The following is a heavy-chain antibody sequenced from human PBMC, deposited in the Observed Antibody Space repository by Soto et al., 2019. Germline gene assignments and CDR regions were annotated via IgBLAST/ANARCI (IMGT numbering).Heavy chain of an antibody. CDR2: ISGSGGST. D-gene: IGHD2-21*01. CDR3: AKDQIVVVIATARGAFDI. Sequence: GGSPRLSCAASGFTFSSYAMSWFRQAPGKGLEWVSAISGSGGSTYYADSVKGRFTISRDNSKNTLYLQMNSLRAEDTAVYYCAKDQIVVVIATARGAFDIWGQGTMVTVSS. J-gene: IGHJ3*02. V-gene: IGHV3-23*01. CDR1: GFTFSSYA.